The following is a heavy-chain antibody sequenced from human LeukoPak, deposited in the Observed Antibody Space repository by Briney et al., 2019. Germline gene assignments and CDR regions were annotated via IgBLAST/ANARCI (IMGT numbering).Heavy chain of an antibody. J-gene: IGHJ4*02. Sequence: PSETLSLTCTVSNASMTYYYWSWIRQPPGKGLEWIGYIYYSGNTNYNPSLKSRVTISIDTSKNQFSLKLSSVTAADTALYYCARHIGGAGRFDSWGQGTLVTVSS. D-gene: IGHD1-26*01. CDR1: NASMTYYY. CDR3: ARHIGGAGRFDS. V-gene: IGHV4-59*08. CDR2: IYYSGNT.